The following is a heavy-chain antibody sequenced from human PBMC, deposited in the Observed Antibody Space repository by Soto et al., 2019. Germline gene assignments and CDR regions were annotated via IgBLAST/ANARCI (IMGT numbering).Heavy chain of an antibody. J-gene: IGHJ6*02. V-gene: IGHV3-21*01. CDR2: ISSSSGYM. CDR1: GFTFSTYT. CDR3: ARDGSSNSWYSTDV. Sequence: PGGSLSLSCAASGFTFSTYTMNWVRQAPGKGLEWVSSISSSSGYMYYADSVKGRFTISRDNAKKSLYLQMNSLRAEDTAVYYCARDGSSNSWYSTDVWGQGTTVTVSS. D-gene: IGHD2-2*02.